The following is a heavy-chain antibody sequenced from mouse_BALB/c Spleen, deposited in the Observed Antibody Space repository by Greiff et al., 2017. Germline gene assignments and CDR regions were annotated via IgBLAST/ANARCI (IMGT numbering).Heavy chain of an antibody. J-gene: IGHJ4*01. D-gene: IGHD2-1*01. V-gene: IGHV5-17*02. CDR3: ARWGDYGNYEIYY. Sequence: EVKLMESGGGLVQPGGSRKLSCAASGFTFSSFGMHWVRQAPEKGLEWVAYISSGSSTIYYADTVKGRFTISRDNPKNTLFLQMTSLRSEDTAMYYCARWGDYGNYEIYYWGQGTPVTASS. CDR1: GFTFSSFG. CDR2: ISSGSSTI.